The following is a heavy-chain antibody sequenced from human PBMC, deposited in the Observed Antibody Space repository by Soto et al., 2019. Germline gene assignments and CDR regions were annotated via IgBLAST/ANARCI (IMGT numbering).Heavy chain of an antibody. CDR2: AYYRSWWRY. Sequence: SQTLSLTCVISGDSVSKNGATWNWIRQSPSRGLEWLGRAYYRSWWRYDYAASVRGRITINPDTSKNQFSLQLNSVTPEDTAVYHCARDPPDFNNGLDYWGQGTLVTVSS. J-gene: IGHJ4*02. D-gene: IGHD2-8*01. V-gene: IGHV6-1*01. CDR1: GDSVSKNGAT. CDR3: ARDPPDFNNGLDY.